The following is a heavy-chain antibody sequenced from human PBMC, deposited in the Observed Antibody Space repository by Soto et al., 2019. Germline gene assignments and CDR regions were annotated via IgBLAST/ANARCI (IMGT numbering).Heavy chain of an antibody. V-gene: IGHV3-23*01. J-gene: IGHJ5*02. CDR3: AKAYDFWSGGWFDP. D-gene: IGHD3-3*01. CDR2: ISSRGGNT. CDR1: GFTFSSNA. Sequence: EEQLLESGGGLVQPGGSLRLSCAASGFTFSSNAMSWVRQAPGKGLEWVSGISSRGGNTYYADSVKGRFTIPRDNSKNTVFLQMNSLRAEDTAVYHCAKAYDFWSGGWFDPWGQGTLVTVSS.